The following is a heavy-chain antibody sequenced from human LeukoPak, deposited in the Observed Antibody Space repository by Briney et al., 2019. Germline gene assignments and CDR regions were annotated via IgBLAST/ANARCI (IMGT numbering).Heavy chain of an antibody. J-gene: IGHJ5*02. V-gene: IGHV3-7*01. CDR3: ARAGTYETTWYH. D-gene: IGHD1-7*01. CDR1: GFSFSNYW. CDR2: IKQDGSEK. Sequence: GGSLRLSCAASGFSFSNYWMSWVRQAPGKGLDWVANIKQDGSEKYYVDSVKGRFTISRDNAKNSLYQQMNSLRAEDTALYYCARAGTYETTWYHWGQGTLVTVSS.